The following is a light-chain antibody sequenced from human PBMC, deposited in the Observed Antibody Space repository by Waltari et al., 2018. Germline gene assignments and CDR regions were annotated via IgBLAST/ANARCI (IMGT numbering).Light chain of an antibody. Sequence: DIQMTQSPSTLSASVGDRVTITCRASQYISSWLGWYQQKPGKAPKLLIYKASILESGVPSRFSGSESGTEFTLTISSLQPDDFATYYCQQYNTYPLTFGQGTRLEI. V-gene: IGKV1-5*03. CDR3: QQYNTYPLT. J-gene: IGKJ5*01. CDR2: KAS. CDR1: QYISSW.